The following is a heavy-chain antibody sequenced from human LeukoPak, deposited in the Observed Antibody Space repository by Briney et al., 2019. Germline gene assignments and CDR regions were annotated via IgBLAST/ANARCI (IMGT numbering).Heavy chain of an antibody. CDR2: INHSGST. D-gene: IGHD2-15*01. CDR1: GGSFSGYY. Sequence: SETLSLTCAVYGGSFSGYYWSWLRQPPGKGLEWIGEINHSGSTNYNPSLKSRVTISVDTSKNQFSLKLSSVTAADTAVYYCAREERGGGYCSGGSCFPGYYYYYMDVWGKGTTVTASS. CDR3: AREERGGGYCSGGSCFPGYYYYYMDV. J-gene: IGHJ6*03. V-gene: IGHV4-34*01.